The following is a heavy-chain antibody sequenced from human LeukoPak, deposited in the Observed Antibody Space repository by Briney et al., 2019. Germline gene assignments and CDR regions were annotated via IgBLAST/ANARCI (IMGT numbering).Heavy chain of an antibody. D-gene: IGHD3-9*01. Sequence: GGSLRLSCAASGFTFSSYGMHWVRQAPGKGLEWVAVISYDGSNKYYADSVKGRFTISRDDSKNTLYLQMNSLRAEDTAVYYCAKSQLGYFDWIDYWGQGTLVTVSS. CDR2: ISYDGSNK. CDR1: GFTFSSYG. V-gene: IGHV3-30*18. J-gene: IGHJ4*02. CDR3: AKSQLGYFDWIDY.